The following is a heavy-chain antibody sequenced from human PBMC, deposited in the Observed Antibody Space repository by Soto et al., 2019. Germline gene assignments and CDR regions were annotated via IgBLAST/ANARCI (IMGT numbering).Heavy chain of an antibody. D-gene: IGHD2-15*01. Sequence: GSLRLSCAASGFTFSSYAMSWVRQAPGKGLEWVSSISTSSSYIYYADSVKGRFTISRDNAKNSLYLQMNSLRAEDTAVYYCAREDIVVVVAASGWFDPWGQGTLVTVSS. CDR1: GFTFSSYA. CDR3: AREDIVVVVAASGWFDP. CDR2: ISTSSSYI. J-gene: IGHJ5*02. V-gene: IGHV3-21*01.